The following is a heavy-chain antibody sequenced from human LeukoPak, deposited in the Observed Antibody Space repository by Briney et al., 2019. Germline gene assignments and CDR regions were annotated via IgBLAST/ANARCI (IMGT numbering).Heavy chain of an antibody. Sequence: GASVKVSCKASGGTFSSYAISWVRQAPGQGLEWMGRIIPIFGTANYAQKFQGRVTITTDESTSTAYMELSSLRPEDTAVYYCARAPQISVDTAMVYYFDYWGQGTLVTVSS. D-gene: IGHD5-18*01. CDR3: ARAPQISVDTAMVYYFDY. J-gene: IGHJ4*02. CDR2: IIPIFGTA. V-gene: IGHV1-69*05. CDR1: GGTFSSYA.